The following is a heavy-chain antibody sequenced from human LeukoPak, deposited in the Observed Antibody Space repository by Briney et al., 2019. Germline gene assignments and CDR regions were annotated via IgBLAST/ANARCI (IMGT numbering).Heavy chain of an antibody. J-gene: IGHJ3*02. CDR1: GFTFCDYY. D-gene: IGHD6-13*01. CDR2: ISSSGSTI. CDR3: ARRASSSWGPRGAFDI. V-gene: IGHV3-11*01. Sequence: GGSLRLSCAASGFTFCDYYMSWIGQAPGQGLEWGSYISSSGSTIYYGDSVKGRFTISRDNAKNSLYLQMNSLRAEDTAVYYCARRASSSWGPRGAFDIWGQGTMVTVSS.